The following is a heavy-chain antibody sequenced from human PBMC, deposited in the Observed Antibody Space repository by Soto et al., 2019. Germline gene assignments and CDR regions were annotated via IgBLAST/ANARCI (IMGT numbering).Heavy chain of an antibody. CDR2: INPSGGST. D-gene: IGHD3-3*01. J-gene: IGHJ6*02. CDR3: ARDYYDFWSGYYDYYYYYGMGI. Sequence: GASVKVCCKGSRYTFTSYYLHWLRQSTGQELEWMGIINPSGGSTSYAQKFQGRVTMTRDTSTSTVYMELSSLRSEDTAVYYCARDYYDFWSGYYDYYYYYGMGIWAQGTTVTVSS. CDR1: RYTFTSYY. V-gene: IGHV1-46*01.